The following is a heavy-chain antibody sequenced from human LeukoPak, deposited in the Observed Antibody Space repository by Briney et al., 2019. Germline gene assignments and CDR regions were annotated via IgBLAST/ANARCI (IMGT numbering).Heavy chain of an antibody. CDR3: ARVEDGYNLARY. Sequence: ASVKVSCKASGYTFTGYYMHWVRQAPGQGLEWMGWISAYNGNTNYAQKLQGRVTMTTDTSTSTAYMELRSLRSDDTAVYYCARVEDGYNLARYWGQGTLVTVSS. V-gene: IGHV1-18*04. D-gene: IGHD5-12*01. CDR2: ISAYNGNT. CDR1: GYTFTGYY. J-gene: IGHJ4*02.